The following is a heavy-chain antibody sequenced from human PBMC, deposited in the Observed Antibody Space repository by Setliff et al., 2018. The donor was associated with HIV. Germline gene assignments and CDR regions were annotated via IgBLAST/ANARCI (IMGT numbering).Heavy chain of an antibody. J-gene: IGHJ4*02. V-gene: IGHV3-21*01. CDR1: GFTFSTYR. CDR2: ISSSSSYI. Sequence: GGSLRLSCAASGFTFSTYRMNWVRQAPGKGLKWVSSISSSSSYIYYADSLKGRFTISRDNAKNSLYLQMNSLRAEDTAVYYCASIELAAMVPVDYWGQGTLVTVSS. CDR3: ASIELAAMVPVDY. D-gene: IGHD5-18*01.